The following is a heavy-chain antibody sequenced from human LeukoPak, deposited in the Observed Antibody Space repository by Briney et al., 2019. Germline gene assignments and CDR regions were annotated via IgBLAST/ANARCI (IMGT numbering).Heavy chain of an antibody. CDR3: ARAKPRYSSSWYVSGFDY. J-gene: IGHJ4*02. V-gene: IGHV1-69*13. D-gene: IGHD6-13*01. Sequence: SVTVSGTASGGTFSSYAISWVRQAPGQGLEWMGGIIPIFGTANYAQKFQGRVTITADESTSTAYMELSSLRSEDTAVNYCARAKPRYSSSWYVSGFDYWGQGTLVTVSS. CDR2: IIPIFGTA. CDR1: GGTFSSYA.